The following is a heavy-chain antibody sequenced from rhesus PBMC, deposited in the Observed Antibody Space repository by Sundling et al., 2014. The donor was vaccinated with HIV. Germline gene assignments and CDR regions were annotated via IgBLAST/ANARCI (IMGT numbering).Heavy chain of an antibody. Sequence: QVQLQESGPGLVKPSETLSLTCAVSGGSISDNYWSWIRQPPGKGLEYIGRIHADRGSTNYNPSLTSRVSISTDTSKNQFSLKLSSVTAADTAVYYCAIDRKYYNIWTGYYNGYFEFWGQGALVTVSS. CDR3: AIDRKYYNIWTGYYNGYFEF. D-gene: IGHD3-3*01. CDR2: IHADRGST. V-gene: IGHV4-147*01. CDR1: GGSISDNY. J-gene: IGHJ1*01.